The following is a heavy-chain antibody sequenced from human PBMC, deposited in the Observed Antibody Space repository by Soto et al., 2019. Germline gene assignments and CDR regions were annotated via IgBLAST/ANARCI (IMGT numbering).Heavy chain of an antibody. D-gene: IGHD2-2*01. CDR1: GFTFDDYA. Sequence: GGSLRLSCAASGFTFDDYAMHWVRQAPGKGLEWVSGISWNSGSIGYADSVKGRFTISRDNAKNSLYLQMNSLRAEDTALYYCAKASWIVVVPAALFFDYWGQGTLVTSPQ. CDR2: ISWNSGSI. V-gene: IGHV3-9*01. J-gene: IGHJ4*02. CDR3: AKASWIVVVPAALFFDY.